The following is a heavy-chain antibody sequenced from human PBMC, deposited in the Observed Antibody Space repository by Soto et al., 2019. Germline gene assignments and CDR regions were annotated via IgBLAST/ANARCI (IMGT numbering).Heavy chain of an antibody. J-gene: IGHJ4*02. CDR2: IYSRGST. CDR1: GFTFSSYS. Sequence: PGGSLRLSCAASGFTFSSYSMNWVRQAPGKGLEWISVIYSRGSTYYADSVKGRFTISRDTSKNTVYFQMNSLRAEDTAFFYCARSTLVRGIIGGRLDSWGRGILVTVSS. D-gene: IGHD3-10*01. CDR3: ARSTLVRGIIGGRLDS. V-gene: IGHV3-66*01.